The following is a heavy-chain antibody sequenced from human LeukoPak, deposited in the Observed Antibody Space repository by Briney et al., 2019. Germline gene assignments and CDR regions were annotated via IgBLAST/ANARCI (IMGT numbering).Heavy chain of an antibody. D-gene: IGHD1-1*01. J-gene: IGHJ4*02. CDR1: GFTFTSYG. CDR2: ISYDGSNK. Sequence: GTSLRLSCAASGFTFTSYGMHWVRQAPGKGLEWVAVISYDGSNKYYADSVKGRFTISRDNSKNTLYLQMNSLRAEDTAVYYCANLEEQLEDFDYWGQGTLVTVSS. V-gene: IGHV3-30*18. CDR3: ANLEEQLEDFDY.